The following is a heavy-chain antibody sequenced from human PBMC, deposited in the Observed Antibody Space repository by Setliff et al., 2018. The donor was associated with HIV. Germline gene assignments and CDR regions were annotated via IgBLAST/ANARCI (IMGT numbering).Heavy chain of an antibody. J-gene: IGHJ4*02. CDR1: GDSITSGGFY. CDR2: IYYSGST. CDR3: AREIPYSYGGRGHPL. Sequence: NPSETLSLTCTVSGDSITSGGFYWSWIRQHPGKGLEWIGYIYYSGSTYYNPSLKSRVTISVDTSRNQFSLTVSSVTAADTAVYYCAREIPYSYGGRGHPLWGQGTLVTVSS. D-gene: IGHD3-22*01. V-gene: IGHV4-31*03.